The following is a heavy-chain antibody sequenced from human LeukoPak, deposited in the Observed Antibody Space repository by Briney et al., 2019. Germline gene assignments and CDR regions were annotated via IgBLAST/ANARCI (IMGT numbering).Heavy chain of an antibody. J-gene: IGHJ6*02. CDR1: GFTFSSYA. V-gene: IGHV3-30-3*01. Sequence: PGGSLRLSCAASGFTFSSYAMHWVRQAPGKGLEWVAVMSFDGSKSYYADSMKGRCTISRDNSKNTLYLQMNSLRAEDTAMYYCARDRPGGGINGMDVWGQGTTVTVSS. CDR3: ARDRPGGGINGMDV. CDR2: MSFDGSKS. D-gene: IGHD3-16*01.